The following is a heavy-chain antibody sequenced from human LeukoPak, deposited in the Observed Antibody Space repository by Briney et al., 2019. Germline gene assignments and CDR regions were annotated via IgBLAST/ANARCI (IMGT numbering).Heavy chain of an antibody. Sequence: GASVKVSCKASGYTFTSYDINWVRQATGQGLEWMGWMNPNSGNTGYAQKFQGRVTMTRNTSISTAYMELSSLRSEDTAVYYCARFGSIRRITIFGVVIDLFFDYWGQGTLVTVSS. CDR3: ARFGSIRRITIFGVVIDLFFDY. J-gene: IGHJ4*02. CDR2: MNPNSGNT. V-gene: IGHV1-8*01. CDR1: GYTFTSYD. D-gene: IGHD3-3*01.